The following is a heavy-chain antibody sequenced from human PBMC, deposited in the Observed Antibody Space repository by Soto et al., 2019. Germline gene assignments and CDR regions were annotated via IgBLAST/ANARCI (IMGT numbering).Heavy chain of an antibody. CDR1: GYSFTSYW. D-gene: IGHD2-2*01. V-gene: IGHV5-51*01. CDR2: IYPGDSDT. CDR3: ARQVGDCSSTRCYVDY. Sequence: PGESLKISCKGSGYSFTSYWIGWVRQMPGKGLEWMGIIYPGDSDTRYSPSFQGQVTISADKSISTAYLQWSSLEASDTAMYYCARQVGDCSSTRCYVDYWGQGTLVTVSS. J-gene: IGHJ4*02.